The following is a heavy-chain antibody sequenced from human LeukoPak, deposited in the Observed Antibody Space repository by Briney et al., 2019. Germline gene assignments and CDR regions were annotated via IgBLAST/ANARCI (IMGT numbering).Heavy chain of an antibody. J-gene: IGHJ6*03. Sequence: GGSLRLSCEGSGFSVSTNYMNWVRRAPGKGLEWVSILYSGGSAFHADSVKGRFTISRDNSKNTLYLQLNSLRAEDTAVYYCARAGGGYRYGYYYHFYMDVWGKGTTVTVSS. CDR3: ARAGGGYRYGYYYHFYMDV. V-gene: IGHV3-53*01. CDR1: GFSVSTNY. CDR2: LYSGGSA. D-gene: IGHD5-18*01.